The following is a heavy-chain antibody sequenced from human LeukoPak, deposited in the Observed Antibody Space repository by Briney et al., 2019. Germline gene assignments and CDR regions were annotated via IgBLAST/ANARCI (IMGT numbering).Heavy chain of an antibody. J-gene: IGHJ4*02. V-gene: IGHV1-2*02. Sequence: ASVKVSCKASGYTFTGYYIHWVRQAPEQGLEWLGWINPNNGGTKFAQKFQGRVTTTRDTSISTAYMELSGLGSDDTAVYYCGSWDYGSGSYSPYYWGQGTLVTVSS. CDR2: INPNNGGT. D-gene: IGHD3-10*01. CDR1: GYTFTGYY. CDR3: GSWDYGSGSYSPYY.